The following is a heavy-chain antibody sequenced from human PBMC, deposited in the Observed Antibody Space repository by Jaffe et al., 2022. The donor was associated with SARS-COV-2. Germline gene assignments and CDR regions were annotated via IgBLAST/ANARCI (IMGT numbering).Heavy chain of an antibody. J-gene: IGHJ6*02. CDR1: GGTFSSYA. CDR3: ARGTWGPLRQQPTYYGMDV. CDR2: IIPIFGTA. V-gene: IGHV1-69*01. D-gene: IGHD6-13*01. Sequence: QVQLVQSGAEVKKPGSSVKVSCKASGGTFSSYAISWVRQAPGQGLEWMGGIIPIFGTANYAQKFQGRVTITADESTSTAYMELSSLRSEDTAVYYCARGTWGPLRQQPTYYGMDVWGQGTTVTVSS.